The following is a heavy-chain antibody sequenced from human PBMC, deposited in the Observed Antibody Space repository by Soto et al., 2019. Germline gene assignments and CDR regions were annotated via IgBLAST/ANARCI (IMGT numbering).Heavy chain of an antibody. Sequence: QVQLQQWGAGLLKPSETLSLTCAVNGGSFTGYYWSWVRQPPGKGLEWIGEIKDGGSTNYSPSLRSRVTISADTSQKQFSLKVTSVTAADMAVYYCARGQEGVVATHWDQGTLVTVSS. CDR2: IKDGGST. V-gene: IGHV4-34*01. J-gene: IGHJ4*02. CDR1: GGSFTGYY. CDR3: ARGQEGVVATH. D-gene: IGHD2-15*01.